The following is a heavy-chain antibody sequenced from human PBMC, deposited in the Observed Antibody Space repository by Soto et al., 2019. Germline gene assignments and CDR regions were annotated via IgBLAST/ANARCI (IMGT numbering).Heavy chain of an antibody. D-gene: IGHD4-17*01. CDR1: DSFISSYY. J-gene: IGHJ4*02. V-gene: IGHV4-59*07. CDR2: IYYSGST. CDR3: ARGNGDYTSFDY. Sequence: PSYSVSLTCTVCDSFISSYYWSWIRQPPGKGLEWIGYIYYSGSTNYNPSLKSRVTISVDTSKNQFSLKLSSVTAADTAVYYCARGNGDYTSFDYWGQGTLVTVSS.